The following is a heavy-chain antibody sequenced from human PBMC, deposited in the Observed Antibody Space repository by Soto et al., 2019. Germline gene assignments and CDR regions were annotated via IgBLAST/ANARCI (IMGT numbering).Heavy chain of an antibody. CDR3: ASSNIAEAPYGMDV. CDR2: INAGNGNT. D-gene: IGHD6-13*01. V-gene: IGHV1-3*01. Sequence: QVQLGQSGAEVKKPGASVKVAWKASAYTFTRFAMHWVRQAPGQRLEWMGWINAGNGNTKYSQKFQGRVTITRDTSASTAYMELSSLRSEDTAVYYCASSNIAEAPYGMDVWGQGTTVTVSS. J-gene: IGHJ6*02. CDR1: AYTFTRFA.